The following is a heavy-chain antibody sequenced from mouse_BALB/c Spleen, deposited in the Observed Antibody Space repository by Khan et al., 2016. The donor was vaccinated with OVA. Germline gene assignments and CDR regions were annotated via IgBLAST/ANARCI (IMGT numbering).Heavy chain of an antibody. V-gene: IGHV1-77*01. Sequence: QVQLQQSGAELARPGASVKLSDKASGYTFTAYYINWVKQRTGQGLEWIGEISPGSGDTYYNERFRGKATLTADKSSSTAYRQLSSLTSEAAAVYFCARRNYFGFTFGYWGQGNLVTVSA. D-gene: IGHD1-2*01. CDR3: ARRNYFGFTFGY. J-gene: IGHJ3*01. CDR2: ISPGSGDT. CDR1: GYTFTAYY.